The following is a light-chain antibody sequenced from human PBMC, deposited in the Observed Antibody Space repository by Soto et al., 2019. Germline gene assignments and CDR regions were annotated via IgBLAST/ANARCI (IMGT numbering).Light chain of an antibody. CDR1: SNDVGGYDY. J-gene: IGLJ1*01. Sequence: QSVLTQPASVSGSPGHSITISCTGTSNDVGGYDYVSWYQQHPGKAPKLVIYEVSHRPSGISDRFSGSKSGNTASLTISGLQVEDEADYYCSSYATSSPYVFGPGTKGTGL. CDR2: EVS. V-gene: IGLV2-14*01. CDR3: SSYATSSPYV.